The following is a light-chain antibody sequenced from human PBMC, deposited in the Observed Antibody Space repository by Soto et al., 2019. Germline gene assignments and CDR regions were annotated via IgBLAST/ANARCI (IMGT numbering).Light chain of an antibody. CDR1: QPVSDK. CDR3: QQYGSSGT. Sequence: EVVMTQSPANLSVSPGVGATLSCWASQPVSDKLAWYQQKPGQAHRLLIYGASNRATGIPDRFSGSGSGTDFTLTISRLEPEDFAVYYCQQYGSSGTFGQGTKVDIK. J-gene: IGKJ1*01. CDR2: GAS. V-gene: IGKV3-20*01.